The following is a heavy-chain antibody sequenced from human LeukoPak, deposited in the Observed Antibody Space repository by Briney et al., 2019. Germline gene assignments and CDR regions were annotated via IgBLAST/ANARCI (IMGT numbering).Heavy chain of an antibody. Sequence: GGSLRLSCAASGFTFDDYAMHWVRQAPGKGLEWVSGISWNSGSIGYADSVKGRFTISRDNAKNSLSLQMNSLRAEDTAVYYCARGPYTDYWGQGTLVTVSS. V-gene: IGHV3-9*01. D-gene: IGHD4-11*01. CDR3: ARGPYTDY. CDR1: GFTFDDYA. J-gene: IGHJ4*02. CDR2: ISWNSGSI.